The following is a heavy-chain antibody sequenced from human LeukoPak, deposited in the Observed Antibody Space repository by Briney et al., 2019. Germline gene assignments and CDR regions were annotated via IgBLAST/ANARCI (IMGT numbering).Heavy chain of an antibody. V-gene: IGHV4-34*01. CDR1: GGSFSGYY. Sequence: SETLSLTCAVYGGSFSGYYWSWIRQPPGKGLEWIGEINHSGSTNYNPSLKSRVTISVDTSKNQFSLKLSSVTAADTAVYYCARLRWIQLWFRSNWFDPWGQGTLVTVSS. CDR2: INHSGST. J-gene: IGHJ5*02. D-gene: IGHD5-18*01. CDR3: ARLRWIQLWFRSNWFDP.